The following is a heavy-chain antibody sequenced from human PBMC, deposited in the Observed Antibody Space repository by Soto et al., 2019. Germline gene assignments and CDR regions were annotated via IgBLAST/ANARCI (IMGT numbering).Heavy chain of an antibody. V-gene: IGHV3-7*01. Sequence: PGKGLEWVANIKNDGREKYYVDSVKGRFTISRDNAKNSLYLQMNSLRAEDTAVYYCARNKTLADWGQGTLVTVSS. CDR2: IKNDGREK. CDR3: ARNKTLAD. J-gene: IGHJ4*02.